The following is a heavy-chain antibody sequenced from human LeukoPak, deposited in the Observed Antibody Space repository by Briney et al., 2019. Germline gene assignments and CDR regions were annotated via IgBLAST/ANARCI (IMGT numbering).Heavy chain of an antibody. CDR2: IYYSGST. V-gene: IGHV4-59*01. D-gene: IGHD6-19*01. CDR3: AEGVAGFDY. J-gene: IGHJ4*02. Sequence: MASETLSLTCTVSGGSISSYYWSWIGQPPGKGLEWIGYIYYSGSTNYNPSLKSRVTISVDTSKNQFSLKLSSVTAADTAVYYCAEGVAGFDYWGQGTLVTVSS. CDR1: GGSISSYY.